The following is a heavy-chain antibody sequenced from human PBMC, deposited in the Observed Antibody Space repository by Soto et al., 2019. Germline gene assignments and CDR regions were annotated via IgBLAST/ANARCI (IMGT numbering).Heavy chain of an antibody. Sequence: QVQLVQSGAEVKKPGASVKVSCKASGYTFTSYGISWVRQAPGQGLEWMGWISAYNGNTNYAQKPQGRVTMTTDTSTSTAYMELRSLRSDDTAVYYCARDEASITMVRGVIITSERFDYWGQGTLVTVSS. CDR3: ARDEASITMVRGVIITSERFDY. J-gene: IGHJ4*02. CDR1: GYTFTSYG. V-gene: IGHV1-18*01. CDR2: ISAYNGNT. D-gene: IGHD3-10*01.